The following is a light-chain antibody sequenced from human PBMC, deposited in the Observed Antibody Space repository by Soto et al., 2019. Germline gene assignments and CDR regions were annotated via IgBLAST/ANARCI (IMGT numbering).Light chain of an antibody. J-gene: IGKJ4*01. CDR1: QSVSIN. CDR3: QQYNNWPPLT. V-gene: IGKV3-15*01. CDR2: GAS. Sequence: EIVMTQSPATLSVSPGERATLSCRASQSVSINLAWYQQKPGQAPRLLIYGASTRATGIPARFSGSGSGTECTLTISRLQSEDFAVYYCQQYNNWPPLTFGGGTKVEIK.